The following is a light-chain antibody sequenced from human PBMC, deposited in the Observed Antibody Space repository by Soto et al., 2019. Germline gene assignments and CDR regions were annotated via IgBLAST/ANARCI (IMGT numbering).Light chain of an antibody. CDR3: QQYYSSPPGFT. CDR2: GAS. Sequence: PGERATLSCRASQRVSSTYFAWYRQKPGQPPGLLIYGASNRATGVPDRFSGSGSGTDFTLTISRLEPEDFAVYYCQQYYSSPPGFTFGPGTTVEVK. V-gene: IGKV3-20*01. CDR1: QRVSSTY. J-gene: IGKJ3*01.